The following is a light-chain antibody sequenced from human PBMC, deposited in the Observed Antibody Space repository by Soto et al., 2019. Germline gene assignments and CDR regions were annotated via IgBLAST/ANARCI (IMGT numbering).Light chain of an antibody. Sequence: EIVLTQSPGTLSLSPGERATLSCRASQTVSSSYLAWYQQNPGQAPRLLIYASSSRATGIPDRFSGSGSGTDFTLTISRLEPEDFAVYYCQQYGTSPLYTFGQGTKLEIK. CDR3: QQYGTSPLYT. CDR1: QTVSSSY. CDR2: ASS. J-gene: IGKJ2*01. V-gene: IGKV3-20*01.